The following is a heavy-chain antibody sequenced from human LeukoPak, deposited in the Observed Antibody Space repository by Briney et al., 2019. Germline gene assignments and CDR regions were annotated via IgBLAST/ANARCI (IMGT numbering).Heavy chain of an antibody. J-gene: IGHJ4*02. V-gene: IGHV4-39*07. CDR1: GVSFTTTTDYY. CDR2: VYNTGST. Sequence: SETLSLTCTVSGVSFTTTTDYYWGWIRQPPGKGLEWIGSVYNTGSTYYNPSLMSRVTISIDTSKYQLSLKLSSATAADTAVYYCARLGTAGRGYYFDYWGQGTLVTVSS. D-gene: IGHD6-13*01. CDR3: ARLGTAGRGYYFDY.